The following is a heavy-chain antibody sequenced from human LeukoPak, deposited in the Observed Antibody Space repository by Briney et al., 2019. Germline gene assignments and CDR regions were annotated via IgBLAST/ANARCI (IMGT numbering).Heavy chain of an antibody. V-gene: IGHV4-59*01. CDR1: GGSISSYY. CDR3: ARVDPGIAHLFDY. CDR2: IYCSGST. J-gene: IGHJ4*02. Sequence: SETLSLTCTVSGGSISSYYWSWIRQPPGKGLEWIGYIYCSGSTNYNPSLKSRVTISVDTSKNQFSLKLSSVTAADTAVYYCARVDPGIAHLFDYWGQGTLVTVSS. D-gene: IGHD6-13*01.